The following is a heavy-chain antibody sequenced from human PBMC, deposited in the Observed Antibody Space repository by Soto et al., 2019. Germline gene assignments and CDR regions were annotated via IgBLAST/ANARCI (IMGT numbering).Heavy chain of an antibody. Sequence: GGSLRLSCAASGFTFSSYGMHWVRQAPGKGLEWVAVISYDGSNKYYADSVKGRFTISRDNSKNTLYLQMNSLRAEDTAVYYCAKDPRPYGSGSYLYYFDYWGQGTLVTVSS. CDR1: GFTFSSYG. CDR3: AKDPRPYGSGSYLYYFDY. CDR2: ISYDGSNK. D-gene: IGHD3-10*01. V-gene: IGHV3-30*18. J-gene: IGHJ4*02.